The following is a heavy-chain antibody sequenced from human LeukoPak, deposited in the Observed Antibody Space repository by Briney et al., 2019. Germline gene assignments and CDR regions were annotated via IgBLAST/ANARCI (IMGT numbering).Heavy chain of an antibody. CDR2: ISGGGGTT. J-gene: IGHJ4*02. V-gene: IGHV3-23*01. Sequence: GGSLRLSCVASGFTFGKYWMAWVRQAPGKGLEWVSAISGGGGTTYYTDSVKGRFTISRDNSKNTLYLQMNSLRAEDTAVYYCAKDRGNDVGFDYWGQGTLVTVSS. D-gene: IGHD1-1*01. CDR1: GFTFGKYW. CDR3: AKDRGNDVGFDY.